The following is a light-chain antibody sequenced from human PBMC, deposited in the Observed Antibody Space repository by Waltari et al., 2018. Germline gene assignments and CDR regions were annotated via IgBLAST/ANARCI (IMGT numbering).Light chain of an antibody. J-gene: IGLJ2*01. CDR3: NSRDSNNNRVF. Sequence: SSELTQDPAVSVALGQTVSITCQGDSLRRYYASWYQQKPRQAPLLVIYGKNSRPSGIPDLFSGSSSGNTASLTITGAQAEDEADYYCNSRDSNNNRVFFGGGTKLTVL. CDR2: GKN. V-gene: IGLV3-19*01. CDR1: SLRRYY.